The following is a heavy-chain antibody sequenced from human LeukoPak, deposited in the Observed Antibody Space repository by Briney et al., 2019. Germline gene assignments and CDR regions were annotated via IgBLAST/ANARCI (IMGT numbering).Heavy chain of an antibody. CDR1: GFTLSNAW. Sequence: GRSLRLSCAASGFTLSNAWMSWVRHPPAKGLEWVGRIKSKTDGGTTDYAAPVKGRFTISRDDSKNTLYLQMNSLKTEDTAVYYCTTYGDYVPDAFDIWGEGTMVTVSS. J-gene: IGHJ3*02. D-gene: IGHD4-17*01. CDR2: IKSKTDGGTT. CDR3: TTYGDYVPDAFDI. V-gene: IGHV3-15*01.